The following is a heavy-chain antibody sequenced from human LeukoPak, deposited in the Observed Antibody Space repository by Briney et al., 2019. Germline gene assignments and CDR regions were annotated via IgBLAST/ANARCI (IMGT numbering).Heavy chain of an antibody. V-gene: IGHV4-39*01. CDR2: IYYSGNT. J-gene: IGHJ4*02. Sequence: KPSETLSLTCTVSGGSISSSSYYWGWIRQPPGKGLEWIGSIYYSGNTYYNPSLKSRVTISVDTSKNQFSLKLSSVTAADTAVYYCARLTSYGSGSYSFDYWGQGTLVTVSS. CDR1: GGSISSSSYY. D-gene: IGHD3-10*01. CDR3: ARLTSYGSGSYSFDY.